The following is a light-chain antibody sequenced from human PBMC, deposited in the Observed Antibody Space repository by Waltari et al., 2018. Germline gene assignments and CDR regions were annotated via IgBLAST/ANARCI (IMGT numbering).Light chain of an antibody. V-gene: IGLV2-11*01. CDR3: CSYAGSYTSL. CDR1: SSDVGGYNY. J-gene: IGLJ2*01. CDR2: DVS. Sequence: QSALTQPRSVSGSPGQSVTISCTGTSSDVGGYNYVSWYQQHPGKAPKLMIYDVSKRPSGAPYRFSGSKSGNTASLTISGLQAEDEADYYCCSYAGSYTSLFGGGTKLTVL.